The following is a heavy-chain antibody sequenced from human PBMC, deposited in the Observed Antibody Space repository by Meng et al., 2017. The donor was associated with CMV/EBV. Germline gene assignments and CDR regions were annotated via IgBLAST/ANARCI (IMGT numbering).Heavy chain of an antibody. D-gene: IGHD2-8*01. CDR3: AREPYCTNGVCFLDY. V-gene: IGHV3-74*01. CDR2: INSDGSST. J-gene: IGHJ4*02. Sequence: GGSLRLSCAASGFTFSSYWMSWVRQAPGKGLVWVSRINSDGSSTSYADSVKGRFTISRDNAKNTLYLQMNSLRAEDTAVYYCAREPYCTNGVCFLDYWGQGTLVTVSS. CDR1: GFTFSSYW.